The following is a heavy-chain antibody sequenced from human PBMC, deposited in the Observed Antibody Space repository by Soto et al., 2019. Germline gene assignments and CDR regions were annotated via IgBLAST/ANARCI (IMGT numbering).Heavy chain of an antibody. V-gene: IGHV3-30-3*01. CDR2: ISYDGSNK. D-gene: IGHD4-4*01. J-gene: IGHJ6*02. CDR3: ARDRAYSKYYYYYGMDV. CDR1: GFTFSSYA. Sequence: QVQLVESGGGVVQPGRSLRLSCAASGFTFSSYAMHWVRQAPGKGLEWVAVISYDGSNKYYADSVKGRFTISRDNSKNTLYLQMNSLRAEDTAVYYCARDRAYSKYYYYYGMDVWGQGTTVTVSS.